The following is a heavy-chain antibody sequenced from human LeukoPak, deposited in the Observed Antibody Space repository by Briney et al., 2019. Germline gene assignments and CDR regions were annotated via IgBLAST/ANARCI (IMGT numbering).Heavy chain of an antibody. CDR1: GMTFSKYS. CDR2: IDTSSATM. J-gene: IGHJ4*02. D-gene: IGHD6-19*01. CDR3: ARGYSSEPGLFDY. Sequence: GGSLRLSCAASGMTFSKYSMTWVRQAPGKGLEWVSFIDTSSATMYYTDSVKGRFTISRDNSKNTLYLQMNSLRAEDTAVYYCARGYSSEPGLFDYWGQGTLVTDSS. V-gene: IGHV3-48*01.